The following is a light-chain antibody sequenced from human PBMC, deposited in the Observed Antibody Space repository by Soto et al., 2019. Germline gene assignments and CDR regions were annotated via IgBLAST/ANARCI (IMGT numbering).Light chain of an antibody. J-gene: IGKJ1*01. CDR2: GAS. V-gene: IGKV3-15*01. CDR3: LQYKKWPPWT. CDR1: QSVSSS. Sequence: EIVMTQSPATLSVSPGARVTLSCWASQSVSSSLAWYQQRRGQAPRLLIYGASSRATGIQDRFSGSGSGTEFTLTISSLQSEDFAVYYCLQYKKWPPWTFGQGTKVEIK.